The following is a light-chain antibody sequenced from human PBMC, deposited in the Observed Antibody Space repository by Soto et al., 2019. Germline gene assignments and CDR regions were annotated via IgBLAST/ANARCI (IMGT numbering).Light chain of an antibody. CDR2: AAS. V-gene: IGKV1-39*01. Sequence: DIQMTQSPSSLSASVGDRVTITCRASQKISTYLTWYQLKPGKAPSLLIYAASTLQRGVPSRFSGSGSGTDFTLTISSLQPEDFATYYCQQSYSIPFPFGPGTKVDL. J-gene: IGKJ3*01. CDR1: QKISTY. CDR3: QQSYSIPFP.